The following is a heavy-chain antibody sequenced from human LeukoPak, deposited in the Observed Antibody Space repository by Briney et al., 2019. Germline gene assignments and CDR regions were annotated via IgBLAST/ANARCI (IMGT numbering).Heavy chain of an antibody. CDR2: IRDIGGNT. Sequence: PGGSLRLSCAASGFTFDAYAMSWVRQAPGKGLEWVSTIRDIGGNTYYADSVKGRFTISRDTSKSTVYLQVNSLRAEDTAVYYCARDDYSLFDYWGQGTLVTVSS. CDR3: ARDDYSLFDY. V-gene: IGHV3-23*01. J-gene: IGHJ4*02. D-gene: IGHD2-21*01. CDR1: GFTFDAYA.